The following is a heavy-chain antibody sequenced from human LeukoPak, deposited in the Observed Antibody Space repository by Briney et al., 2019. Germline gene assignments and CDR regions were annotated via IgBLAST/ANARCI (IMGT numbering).Heavy chain of an antibody. CDR1: GGSISSYY. V-gene: IGHV4-59*01. Sequence: SETLSLTCTVSGGSISSYYWSCIRQPPGKGLEWIGYIYYSESTNYNPSLKSRVTISVDMSKNQFSLKLSSVTAADTAVYYCARVDPDSSSTLEVFDYWGQGTLVTVSS. J-gene: IGHJ4*02. CDR2: IYYSEST. D-gene: IGHD6-6*01. CDR3: ARVDPDSSSTLEVFDY.